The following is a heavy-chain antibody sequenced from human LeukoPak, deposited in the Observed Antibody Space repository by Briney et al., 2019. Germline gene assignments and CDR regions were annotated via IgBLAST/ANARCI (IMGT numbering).Heavy chain of an antibody. CDR3: ARETTSIYYYYMDV. V-gene: IGHV4-61*02. Sequence: PSETLSLSCTVSGGSLSSGHYYWRWLRQPPGRGLEWVVRIYTSGRTNYNPSLKSRVTISVDTSKNQFCLELSSVTAAYTAVYLCARETTSIYYYYMDVWGKGTTVTISS. CDR2: IYTSGRT. J-gene: IGHJ6*03. CDR1: GGSLSSGHYY. D-gene: IGHD1-14*01.